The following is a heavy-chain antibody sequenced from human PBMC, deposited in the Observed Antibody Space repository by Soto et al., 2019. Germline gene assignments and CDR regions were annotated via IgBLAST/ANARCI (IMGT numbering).Heavy chain of an antibody. V-gene: IGHV3-33*01. CDR3: AGDTGYSYGSLDY. J-gene: IGHJ4*02. CDR2: IWYDGSNK. CDR1: GFTFSSYG. Sequence: PWRSLRLSCAASGFTFSSYGMHWVRQAPGKGLEWVAVIWYDGSNKYYADSVKGRFTISRDNSKNTLYLQMNSLRAEDTAVYYCAGDTGYSYGSLDYWGQGTLVTVSS. D-gene: IGHD5-18*01.